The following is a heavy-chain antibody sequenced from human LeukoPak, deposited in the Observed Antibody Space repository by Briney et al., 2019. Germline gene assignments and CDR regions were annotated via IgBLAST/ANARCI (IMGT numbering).Heavy chain of an antibody. D-gene: IGHD2-21*02. Sequence: SETLSLTCTVSGSAVTSGSYYWSWIRQPPGKGLEWIGYIYYSGSTNYNPSLKSRVTISVDTSKNHFSLKLSSVTAADTAVYYSARDPLCGGDSYLDYYGMDVWGQGTTVTVSS. CDR3: ARDPLCGGDSYLDYYGMDV. V-gene: IGHV4-61*03. CDR2: IYYSGST. J-gene: IGHJ6*02. CDR1: GSAVTSGSYY.